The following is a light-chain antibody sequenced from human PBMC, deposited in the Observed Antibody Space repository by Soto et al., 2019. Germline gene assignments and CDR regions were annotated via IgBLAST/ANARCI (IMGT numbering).Light chain of an antibody. J-gene: IGKJ3*01. CDR3: LQADSFPFT. V-gene: IGKV1-12*01. Sequence: DIEMTQSPSSVSASVGDRVTITCRASQGINNFLAWYQQKPGKAPNLLIYAASTLETGVPSRFRGSGSGTDFTLTITSLRPEDFATYYCLQADSFPFTFGPGTTVDVK. CDR2: AAS. CDR1: QGINNF.